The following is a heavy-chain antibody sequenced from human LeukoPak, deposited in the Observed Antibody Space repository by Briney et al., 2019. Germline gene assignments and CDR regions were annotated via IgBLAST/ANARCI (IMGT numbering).Heavy chain of an antibody. CDR2: INSDGSST. J-gene: IGHJ4*02. CDR3: SRVLYGDYPFDY. D-gene: IGHD4-17*01. V-gene: IGHV3-74*01. Sequence: GGSLRLSCAASGFTFSSHWMHWVRQAPGKGLVWVSRINSDGSSTNYADSVKGRFTISRDNAKNTLYLQMSSLRAGDTAVYYCSRVLYGDYPFDYSGQGTLVTVSS. CDR1: GFTFSSHW.